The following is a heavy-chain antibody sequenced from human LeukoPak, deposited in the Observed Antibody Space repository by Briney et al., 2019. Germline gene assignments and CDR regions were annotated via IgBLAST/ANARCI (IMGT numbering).Heavy chain of an antibody. V-gene: IGHV3-11*04. CDR2: ISGSSGTI. CDR1: GFTFSDSY. D-gene: IGHD5-18*01. J-gene: IGHJ4*02. Sequence: GGSLRLSCAASGFTFSDSYMSWLRQAPGKGLECVSYISGSSGTIYYADSAKGRFTISRDNAKNSLYLQMNSLRAGDTAVYYCARGTYTAVDYWGQGTLVTVSS. CDR3: ARGTYTAVDY.